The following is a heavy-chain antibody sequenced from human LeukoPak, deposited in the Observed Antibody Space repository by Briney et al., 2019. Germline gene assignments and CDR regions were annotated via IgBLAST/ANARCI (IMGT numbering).Heavy chain of an antibody. Sequence: SETLSLTCTVSGGSISSYYWSWIPQPPGKGLEWIGYIYYSGSTNYNPSLKSRVTISVDTSKNQFSLKLSSMTAADTAVYYCARVGLSSTWYEGWFDPWGQGTLVTVSS. CDR1: GGSISSYY. CDR3: ARVGLSSTWYEGWFDP. J-gene: IGHJ5*02. D-gene: IGHD6-13*01. V-gene: IGHV4-59*01. CDR2: IYYSGST.